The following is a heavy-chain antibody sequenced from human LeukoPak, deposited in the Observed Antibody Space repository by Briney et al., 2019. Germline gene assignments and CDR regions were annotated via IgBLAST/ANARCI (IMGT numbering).Heavy chain of an antibody. Sequence: GGSLRLSCAASGFTFSSYEMNWVRQAPGKGLEWVSYITGSGNTIYYADSVKGRFTISRDNAKNSLYLQMNSLRADDTAIYYCAKDSVAGSQDAFDIWGQGTMVTVSS. J-gene: IGHJ3*02. CDR2: ITGSGNTI. D-gene: IGHD6-19*01. V-gene: IGHV3-48*03. CDR1: GFTFSSYE. CDR3: AKDSVAGSQDAFDI.